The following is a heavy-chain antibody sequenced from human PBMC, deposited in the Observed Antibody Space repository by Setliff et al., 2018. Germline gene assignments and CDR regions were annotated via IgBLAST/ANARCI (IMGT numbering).Heavy chain of an antibody. Sequence: SETLSLTCSVSGGSISSYCWSWIRQPAGKGLEWIGHIYTTGSTNYNPSLKSRATLSVDTSKNQFSLKLTSVTAADTAIYYCARTPYYYDTAGYDFWGQGTLVTVSS. CDR1: GGSISSYC. CDR2: IYTTGST. D-gene: IGHD3-22*01. CDR3: ARTPYYYDTAGYDF. J-gene: IGHJ4*02. V-gene: IGHV4-4*07.